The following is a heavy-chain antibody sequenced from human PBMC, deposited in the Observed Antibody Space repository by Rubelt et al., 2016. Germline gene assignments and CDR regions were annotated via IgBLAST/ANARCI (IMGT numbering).Heavy chain of an antibody. V-gene: IGHV3-66*01. CDR1: GFSVSSDY. CDR3: ARVSGDAEPWFDP. CDR2: ISRAGDT. D-gene: IGHD2-21*02. Sequence: PRGESGGGLVQPGGSLRLSCKASGFSVSSDYISWVRQAPGKGLEWVSIISRAGDTYYADSVKGRFIISRDNSENTVYLQMNSLRGEDTAVYYCARVSGDAEPWFDPWGQGTPVTVSS. J-gene: IGHJ5*02.